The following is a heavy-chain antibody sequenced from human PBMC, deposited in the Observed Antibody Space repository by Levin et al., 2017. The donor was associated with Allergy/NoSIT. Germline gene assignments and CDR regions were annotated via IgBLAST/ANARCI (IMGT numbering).Heavy chain of an antibody. CDR1: GFIVSDSY. Sequence: GESLKISCAASGFIVSDSYMSWIRQAPGKGLEWVSYISRGNSYTNYLDSVKGRFTISRDNAKNSLYLQMNSLRAEDTAIYYCARGRVPNDYWGQGNLVTVSS. D-gene: IGHD3-10*01. CDR2: ISRGNSYT. CDR3: ARGRVPNDY. V-gene: IGHV3-11*05. J-gene: IGHJ4*02.